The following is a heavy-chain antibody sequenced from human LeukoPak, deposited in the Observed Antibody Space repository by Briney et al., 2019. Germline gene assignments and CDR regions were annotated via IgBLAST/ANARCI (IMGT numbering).Heavy chain of an antibody. J-gene: IGHJ4*02. V-gene: IGHV3-23*01. D-gene: IGHD6-25*01. CDR1: GFTVSSNY. CDR2: ISGSGGST. Sequence: GGSLRLSCAASGFTVSSNYMSWVRQAPGKGLEWVSAISGSGGSTYYADSVKGRFTISRDNSKNTLYLQMNSLRAEDTAVYYCAREDSSGYMSFDYWGQGTLVTVSS. CDR3: AREDSSGYMSFDY.